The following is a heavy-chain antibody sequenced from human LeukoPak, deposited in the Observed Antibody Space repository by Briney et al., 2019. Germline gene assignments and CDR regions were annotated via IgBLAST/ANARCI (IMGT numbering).Heavy chain of an antibody. CDR2: IYYSGST. Sequence: SETLSLTCTVSGGSISSSSYYWGWIRQPPGKGLEWIGSIYYSGSTYYNPSLKSRVTISVDTSKNQFSLKLSSVTAADTAVYYCARTTEGGYTYGYFYYYYMDVRGKGTTVTISS. J-gene: IGHJ6*03. D-gene: IGHD5-18*01. V-gene: IGHV4-39*01. CDR1: GGSISSSSYY. CDR3: ARTTEGGYTYGYFYYYYMDV.